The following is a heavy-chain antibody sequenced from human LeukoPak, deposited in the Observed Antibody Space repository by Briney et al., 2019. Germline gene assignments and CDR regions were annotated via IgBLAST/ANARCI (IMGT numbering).Heavy chain of an antibody. CDR2: IYYSGST. D-gene: IGHD3-9*01. V-gene: IGHV4-39*01. CDR3: ARRRYYDILTGYYTPGY. CDR1: GGSISSSSYY. J-gene: IGHJ4*02. Sequence: PSETLSLTCTVSGGSISSSSYYWGWIRQPPGKGLEWIGSIYYSGSTYYNPSLKSRVTISVDRSKNQFSLKLSSVTAADTAVYYCARRRYYDILTGYYTPGYWGQGTLVTVSS.